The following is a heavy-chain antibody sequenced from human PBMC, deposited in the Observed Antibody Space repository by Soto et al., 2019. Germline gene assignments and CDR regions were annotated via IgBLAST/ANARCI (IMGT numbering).Heavy chain of an antibody. CDR1: GGSFSGYY. Sequence: QVQLQQWGAGLLKPSETLSLTCAVYGGSFSGYYWSWIRQPPGKGLEWIGEINHSGSTNYNPSLKSRVTISVDTSMNQFSLKLSSVTAADTAVYYCAKTIAMLRGVKGWFDPWGQGTLVTVSS. J-gene: IGHJ5*02. V-gene: IGHV4-34*01. CDR2: INHSGST. CDR3: AKTIAMLRGVKGWFDP. D-gene: IGHD3-10*01.